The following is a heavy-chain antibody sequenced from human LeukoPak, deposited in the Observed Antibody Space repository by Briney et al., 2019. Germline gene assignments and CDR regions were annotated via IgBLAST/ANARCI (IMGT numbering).Heavy chain of an antibody. V-gene: IGHV3-43D*03. Sequence: GGSLRLSCAASGFTFDEYAMHWVRQAPGGGLGWVSLISWDAGSHYYADSVKGRFTISRDKSKNSLYLQMNSLRAEDTALYYCAKDSLRGSSWDFDYWGQGTLVTVSS. J-gene: IGHJ4*02. CDR2: ISWDAGSH. D-gene: IGHD6-13*01. CDR1: GFTFDEYA. CDR3: AKDSLRGSSWDFDY.